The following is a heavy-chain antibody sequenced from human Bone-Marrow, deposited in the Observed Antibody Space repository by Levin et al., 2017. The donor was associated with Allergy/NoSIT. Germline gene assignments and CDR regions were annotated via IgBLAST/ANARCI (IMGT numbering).Heavy chain of an antibody. CDR2: IYHSGST. CDR3: ARASTGYSGYGARRWFDP. V-gene: IGHV4-30-2*01. J-gene: IGHJ5*02. CDR1: GGSISSGGYS. D-gene: IGHD5-12*01. Sequence: LRLSCAVSGGSISSGGYSWSWIRQPPGKGLEWIGYIYHSGSTYYNPSLKSRVTISVDRSKNQFSLKLSSVTAADTAVYYCARASTGYSGYGARRWFDPWGQGTLVTVSS.